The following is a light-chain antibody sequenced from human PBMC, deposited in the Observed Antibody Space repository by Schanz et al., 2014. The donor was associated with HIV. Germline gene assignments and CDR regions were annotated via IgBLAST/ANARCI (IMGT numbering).Light chain of an antibody. Sequence: QSALTQPPSASGSPGQSVTISCTGTSSDVGGYNYVSWYQQHPGKAPKLIISEVSKRPSGVPDRFSGSKSGNTASLTVSGLQAEDDAVYYCSSYAGNNNVLFGGGTKLTVL. V-gene: IGLV2-8*01. J-gene: IGLJ3*02. CDR1: SSDVGGYNY. CDR3: SSYAGNNNVL. CDR2: EVS.